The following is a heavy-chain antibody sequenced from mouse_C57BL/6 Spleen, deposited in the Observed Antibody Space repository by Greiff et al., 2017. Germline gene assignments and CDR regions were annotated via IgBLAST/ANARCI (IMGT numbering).Heavy chain of an antibody. CDR3: ARNGGSYYFDY. CDR2: ISSGGSYT. V-gene: IGHV5-6*01. CDR1: GFTFSSYG. J-gene: IGHJ2*01. Sequence: EVKLQESGGDLVKPGGSLKLSCAASGFTFSSYGMSWVRQTPDKRLEWVATISSGGSYTYYPDSVKGRFTISRDNAKNTLYLQMSSLKSEDTAMYYCARNGGSYYFDYWGQGTTLTVSS.